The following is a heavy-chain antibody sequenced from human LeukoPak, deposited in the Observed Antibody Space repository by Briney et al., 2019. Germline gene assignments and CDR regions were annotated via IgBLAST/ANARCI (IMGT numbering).Heavy chain of an antibody. D-gene: IGHD6-13*01. J-gene: IGHJ6*03. Sequence: PSETLSLTCAVYGGSFSGYYWSWIRQPPGKGLEWIGEINHSGSTNYNPSLKSRVTISVDTSKNQFSLKLSSVTAADTAVYYCASSSWFTYYYYYMDVWGKGTTVTASS. CDR3: ASSSWFTYYYYYMDV. CDR2: INHSGST. V-gene: IGHV4-34*01. CDR1: GGSFSGYY.